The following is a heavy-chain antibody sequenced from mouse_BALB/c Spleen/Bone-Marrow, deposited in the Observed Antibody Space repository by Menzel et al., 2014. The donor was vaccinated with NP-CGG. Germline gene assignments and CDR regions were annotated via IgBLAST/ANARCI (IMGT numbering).Heavy chain of an antibody. V-gene: IGHV1-62-2*01. CDR2: FYPGSGSI. CDR3: ARREGNWCWFAY. J-gene: IGHJ3*01. CDR1: GYTFTEYT. D-gene: IGHD4-1*01. Sequence: VKLQESGAELVKPGASVKLSCKASGYTFTEYTIHWVKKRSGQGLEWIGWFYPGSGSIKYNEKFKDKATLTADKSSSTVYMEISRLTSNNTAVYFCARREGNWCWFAYWGQGTLVTVSA.